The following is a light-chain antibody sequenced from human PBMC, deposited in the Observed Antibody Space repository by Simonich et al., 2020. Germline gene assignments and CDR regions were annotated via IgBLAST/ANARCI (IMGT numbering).Light chain of an antibody. Sequence: EIVMTQSPATLSVSPGERATLSCRASQRVSSNLAWYQQKPGQAPRFLIYGASTRATGIPARCSGSGSGTEFTLTISSMQSEDFAVYYCQQYNNWPFTFGPGTKVDIK. J-gene: IGKJ3*01. CDR3: QQYNNWPFT. CDR1: QRVSSN. CDR2: GAS. V-gene: IGKV3-15*01.